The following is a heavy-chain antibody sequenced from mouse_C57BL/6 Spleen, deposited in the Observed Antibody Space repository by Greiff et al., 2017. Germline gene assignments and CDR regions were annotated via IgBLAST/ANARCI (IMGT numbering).Heavy chain of an antibody. CDR2: IDPSDSYT. J-gene: IGHJ1*03. CDR3: ARGSTVVATKGYFDV. V-gene: IGHV1-59*01. Sequence: QVQLQQPGAELVRPVTSVKLSCKASGYTFTSYWMHWVKQRPGQGLEWIGVIDPSDSYTNYNQKFKGKATLTVDTSSSTAYMQLSSLTSEDSAVYYCARGSTVVATKGYFDVWGTGTTVTVSS. CDR1: GYTFTSYW. D-gene: IGHD1-1*01.